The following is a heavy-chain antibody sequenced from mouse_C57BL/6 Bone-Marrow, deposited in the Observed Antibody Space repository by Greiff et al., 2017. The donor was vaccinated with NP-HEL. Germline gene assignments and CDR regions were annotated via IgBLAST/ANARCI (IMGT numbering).Heavy chain of an antibody. J-gene: IGHJ2*01. CDR2: IYPRSGNT. CDR1: GYTFTSYG. Sequence: VQGVESGAELARPGASVKLSCKASGYTFTSYGISWVKQRTGQGLEWIGEIYPRSGNTYYNEKFKGKATLTADKSSSTAYMELRSLTSEDSAVYFCARDLFYYRDYWGQGTTLTVSS. CDR3: ARDLFYYRDY. V-gene: IGHV1-81*01. D-gene: IGHD2-14*01.